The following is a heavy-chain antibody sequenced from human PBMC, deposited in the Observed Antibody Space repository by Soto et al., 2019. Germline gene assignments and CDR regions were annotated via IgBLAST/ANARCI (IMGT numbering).Heavy chain of an antibody. CDR2: IDPSGGSP. CDR1: GYTFTNYY. D-gene: IGHD6-13*01. Sequence: GASVKVSCKASGYTFTNYYIHWVRQAPGQGLEWMGIIDPSGGSPTNAQKFQGRVSMTRDTSASTVYMQLSSLRSDDTAVYFCTRDTPGARWYFDYWGQGTLVTV. CDR3: TRDTPGARWYFDY. V-gene: IGHV1-46*03. J-gene: IGHJ4*02.